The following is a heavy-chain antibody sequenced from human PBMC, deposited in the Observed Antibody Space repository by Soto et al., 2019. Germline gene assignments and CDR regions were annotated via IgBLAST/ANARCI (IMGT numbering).Heavy chain of an antibody. CDR2: IYPGDSDT. D-gene: IGHD6-19*01. Sequence: GESLKISCKGSGYSFTSYWIGWVRQMPGKGLEWMGIIYPGDSDTRYSPSFQGQVTNLADKSISTAYLQWSSLKASDTAMYYCARGDGYSSGWYPRYGMDVWGQGTTVTVSS. V-gene: IGHV5-51*01. CDR3: ARGDGYSSGWYPRYGMDV. CDR1: GYSFTSYW. J-gene: IGHJ6*02.